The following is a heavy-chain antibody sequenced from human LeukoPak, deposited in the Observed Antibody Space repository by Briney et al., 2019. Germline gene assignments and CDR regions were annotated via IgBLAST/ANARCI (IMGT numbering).Heavy chain of an antibody. CDR3: ARPLVGMTSPNYYYYYYMDV. CDR1: GESFSGYY. D-gene: IGHD1-14*01. V-gene: IGHV4-34*01. Sequence: SETLSLTCAVYGESFSGYYWSWIRQPPGKGLEWIGSIYYSGSTYYNPSLKSRVTISVDTSKNQFSLKLSSVTAADTAVYYCARPLVGMTSPNYYYYYYMDVWGKGTTVTVSS. CDR2: IYYSGST. J-gene: IGHJ6*03.